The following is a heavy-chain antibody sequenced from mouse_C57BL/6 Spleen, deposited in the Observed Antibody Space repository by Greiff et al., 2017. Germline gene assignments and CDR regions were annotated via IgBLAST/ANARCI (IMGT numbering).Heavy chain of an antibody. CDR1: GYTFTSYW. Sequence: VQLQQSGTVLARPGASVKMSCKTSGYTFTSYWMHWVKQRPGQGLEWIGAIYPGNSDTSYNQKFKGKAKLTAVTSASTAYMELSSLTNEDSAVYYCTESTMVTTGFAYWGQGTLVTVSA. D-gene: IGHD2-2*01. CDR3: TESTMVTTGFAY. V-gene: IGHV1-5*01. J-gene: IGHJ3*01. CDR2: IYPGNSDT.